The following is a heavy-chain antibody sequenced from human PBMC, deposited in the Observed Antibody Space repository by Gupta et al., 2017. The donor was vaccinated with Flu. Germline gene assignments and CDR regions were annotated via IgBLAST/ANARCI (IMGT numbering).Heavy chain of an antibody. V-gene: IGHV3-23*01. CDR3: GKGGSASRLVDS. Sequence: WGRQAPGKGLEWVSSIDSDGATYDAGSVKGRFTVSRDNSKNTLDLRVIGLRAEDTAVYYCGKGGSASRLVDSWGQGTLVTVSS. D-gene: IGHD2-2*01. CDR2: IDSDGAT. J-gene: IGHJ4*02.